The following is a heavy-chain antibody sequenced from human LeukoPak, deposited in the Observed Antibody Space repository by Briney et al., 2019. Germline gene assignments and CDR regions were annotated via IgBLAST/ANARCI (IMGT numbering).Heavy chain of an antibody. CDR3: ARAGWSSELHYYYYYYMDV. V-gene: IGHV1-8*01. CDR1: GYTFTSYD. Sequence: ASVKVSCKASGYTFTSYDINWVRQATGQGLEWMGWMNPNSGNTGYAQKFQGRVTTTRNASISTAYMELSSLRSEDTAVYYCARAGWSSELHYYYYYYMDVWGKGTTVTVSS. D-gene: IGHD1-7*01. CDR2: MNPNSGNT. J-gene: IGHJ6*03.